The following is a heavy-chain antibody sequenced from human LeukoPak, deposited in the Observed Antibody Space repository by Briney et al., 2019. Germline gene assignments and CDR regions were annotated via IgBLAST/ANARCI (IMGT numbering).Heavy chain of an antibody. J-gene: IGHJ4*02. CDR3: ARVRSPRYFDY. V-gene: IGHV3-21*01. CDR2: ISSTSSSYI. Sequence: PGGSLRLSCAASGFTFLSYNMNWVRQAPGKGLEWVSSISSTSSSYIYYADSVKGRFTISRDNAKNSLYLQMNSLRAEDTAVYYCARVRSPRYFDYWDQGTLVTVSS. CDR1: GFTFLSYN.